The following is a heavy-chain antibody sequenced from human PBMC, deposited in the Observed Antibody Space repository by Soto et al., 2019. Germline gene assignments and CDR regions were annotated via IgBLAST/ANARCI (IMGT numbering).Heavy chain of an antibody. D-gene: IGHD5-18*01. Sequence: SETLSLTCTVSGGPFSRGGYYWSWIRQHPGKGLECIGYIFYTGSTYYNPTLKSRVTMSVDTSKRQFSLNLSSLTAADTAVYYCARDHPHSYGVYYFDYWGQGTPVTVSS. CDR1: GGPFSRGGYY. CDR3: ARDHPHSYGVYYFDY. CDR2: IFYTGST. V-gene: IGHV4-31*03. J-gene: IGHJ4*02.